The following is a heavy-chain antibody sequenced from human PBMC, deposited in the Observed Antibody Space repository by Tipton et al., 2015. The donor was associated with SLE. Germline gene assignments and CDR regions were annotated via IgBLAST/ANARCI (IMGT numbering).Heavy chain of an antibody. J-gene: IGHJ4*02. CDR2: IIPIFGTA. D-gene: IGHD2-8*01. V-gene: IGHV1-69*05. CDR1: GGTFSSYA. CDR3: ARDLHCTNGVCQEY. Sequence: QSGPEVKKPGSSVKVSCKASGGTFSSYAISWVRQAPGQGLEWMGGIIPIFGTANYAQKFQGRVTITTDESTSTAYMELSSLRSEDTAVYYCARDLHCTNGVCQEYWGQGTLVTVSS.